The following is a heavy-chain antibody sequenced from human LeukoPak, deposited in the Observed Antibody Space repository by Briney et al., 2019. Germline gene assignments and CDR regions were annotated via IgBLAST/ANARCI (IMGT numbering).Heavy chain of an antibody. D-gene: IGHD1-7*01. V-gene: IGHV4-39*02. CDR2: IYYSGST. CDR1: SGSISGSSYF. CDR3: AREIVWNYVGYYYYYGMDV. J-gene: IGHJ6*02. Sequence: SETLSLTCTVSSGSISGSSYFWGWIRQPPGKGLEWIGSIYYSGSTYYNPSLKSRVTISVDTSKNQFSLKLSSVTAADTAVYYCAREIVWNYVGYYYYYGMDVWGQGTTVTVSS.